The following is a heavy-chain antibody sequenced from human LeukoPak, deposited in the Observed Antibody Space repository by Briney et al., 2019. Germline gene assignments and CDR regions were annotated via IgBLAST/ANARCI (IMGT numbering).Heavy chain of an antibody. CDR1: GFTFSSYS. CDR3: ARVAVDTAMVEYYFDY. Sequence: GGSLRLSCAASGFTFSSYSMNWVRQAPAKGLEWVSSISSSSSYIYYADSVKGRFTISRDNAKNSLYLQMNSLRAEDTAVYYCARVAVDTAMVEYYFDYWGQGTLVTVSS. V-gene: IGHV3-21*01. D-gene: IGHD5-18*01. CDR2: ISSSSSYI. J-gene: IGHJ4*02.